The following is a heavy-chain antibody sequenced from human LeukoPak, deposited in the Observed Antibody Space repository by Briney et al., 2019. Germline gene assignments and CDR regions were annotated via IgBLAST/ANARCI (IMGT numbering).Heavy chain of an antibody. J-gene: IGHJ4*02. CDR2: INHSGST. CDR1: GGSFSGYY. D-gene: IGHD1-26*01. V-gene: IGHV4-34*01. Sequence: PSETLSLTCAVYGGSFSGYYGSWIRQPPGKGLEWIGEINHSGSTNYNPSLKSRVTISVDTSKNQSSLKLSSVTAADTAVYYCARGRRGSYLRYFDYWGQGTLVTVSS. CDR3: ARGRRGSYLRYFDY.